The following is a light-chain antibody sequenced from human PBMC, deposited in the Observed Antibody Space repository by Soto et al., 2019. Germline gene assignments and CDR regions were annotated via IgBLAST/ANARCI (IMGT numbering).Light chain of an antibody. Sequence: DIQMTHSPSAMSASVGDRVTITCRASQVISNYLAWFQQKPGKVPKRLIYGASSLQSGVPSRFSGSGSGIDFTLTISSLQLEDFATYYCQQSYRPLGTFGQGTRLEIK. J-gene: IGKJ5*01. CDR3: QQSYRPLGT. CDR2: GAS. V-gene: IGKV1-17*03. CDR1: QVISNY.